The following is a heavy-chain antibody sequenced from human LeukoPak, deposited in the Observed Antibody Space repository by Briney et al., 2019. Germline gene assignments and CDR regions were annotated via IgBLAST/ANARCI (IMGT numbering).Heavy chain of an antibody. D-gene: IGHD3-10*01. CDR1: GFSVRHYW. CDR3: ARVGGFGSGEHFSLDI. CDR2: INTYEGVT. J-gene: IGHJ3*02. V-gene: IGHV3-74*01. Sequence: GGSLRLSCAVSGFSVRHYWIHWVRRAPGKGLVWVSRINTYEGVTFYADSVKGRFTISSDAAKNTVYLQMSSLRVEDTAVYYCARVGGFGSGEHFSLDIWGQGTMVTVSS.